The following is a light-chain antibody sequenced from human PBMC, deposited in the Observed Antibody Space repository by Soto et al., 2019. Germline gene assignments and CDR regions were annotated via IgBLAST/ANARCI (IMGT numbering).Light chain of an antibody. CDR1: QSVSNN. CDR2: GAS. CDR3: LQHNNWPWT. Sequence: EIVLTQSPGTLSLSPGETATLSCRASQSVSNNYLAWYQQKPGQAPRLLIYGASNRAIGVPARFSGSGSETEFTLTISSLQSEDIGVYYCLQHNNWPWTFGQGTKVDIK. V-gene: IGKV3-15*01. J-gene: IGKJ1*01.